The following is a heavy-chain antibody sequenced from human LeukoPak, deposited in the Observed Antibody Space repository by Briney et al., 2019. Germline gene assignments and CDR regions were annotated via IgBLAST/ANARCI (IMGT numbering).Heavy chain of an antibody. D-gene: IGHD2-2*02. J-gene: IGHJ1*01. CDR1: GYTFTSYG. CDR2: IIPIFGTA. Sequence: ASVKVSCKASGYTFTSYGISWVRQAPGQGLEWMGGIIPIFGTANYAQKFQGRVTITTDESTSTAYMELSSLRSEDTAVYYCAREVGGYCSSTSCYRGYFQHWGQGTLVTVSS. V-gene: IGHV1-69*05. CDR3: AREVGGYCSSTSCYRGYFQH.